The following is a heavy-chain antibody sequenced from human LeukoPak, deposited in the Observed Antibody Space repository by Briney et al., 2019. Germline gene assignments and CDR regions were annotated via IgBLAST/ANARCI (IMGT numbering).Heavy chain of an antibody. Sequence: SETLLLTCTVSGGSTSGYFWSCIRQPPGQGLEFIGYIYYTGATLYNPSLKSRVTMSVDTSKNQFSLKLSSVTAADTAVYYCARHDPVGYYQHGMDVWGQGTTVTVSS. D-gene: IGHD2-15*01. CDR1: GGSTSGYF. CDR2: IYYTGAT. J-gene: IGHJ6*02. V-gene: IGHV4-59*08. CDR3: ARHDPVGYYQHGMDV.